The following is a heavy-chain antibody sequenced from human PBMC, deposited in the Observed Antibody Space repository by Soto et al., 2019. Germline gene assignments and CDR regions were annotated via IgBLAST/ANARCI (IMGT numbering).Heavy chain of an antibody. Sequence: QVQLQQWRAGLLKPSETLSLTCAVYGGSFSGYSWTWIRQPPGTGLEWIGEINHSGSTNYNPSLKSRVTISVDTSKNQFSLKLTSVTAADTALYYCARDKITGLFDYWGQGTLVTVSS. D-gene: IGHD2-8*02. CDR2: INHSGST. J-gene: IGHJ4*02. V-gene: IGHV4-34*01. CDR3: ARDKITGLFDY. CDR1: GGSFSGYS.